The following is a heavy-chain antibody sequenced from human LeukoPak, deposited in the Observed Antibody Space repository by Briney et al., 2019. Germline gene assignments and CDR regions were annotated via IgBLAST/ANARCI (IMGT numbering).Heavy chain of an antibody. CDR3: AREGGRAAPGRFDY. Sequence: GGSLRLSCAASGINFRSSGMHWVRQAPGKGLEWVTFIQNDGTDKSYAASVQGRFTIARDNSKNTVYLHMNSLRADDTALYYCAREGGRAAPGRFDYWGQGTLVTVSS. CDR2: IQNDGTDK. CDR1: GINFRSSG. J-gene: IGHJ4*02. V-gene: IGHV3-30*02. D-gene: IGHD6-13*01.